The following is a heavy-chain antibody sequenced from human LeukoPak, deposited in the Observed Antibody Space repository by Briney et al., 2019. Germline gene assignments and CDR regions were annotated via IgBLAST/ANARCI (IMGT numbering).Heavy chain of an antibody. CDR3: ARGFDAFDI. CDR1: GYTFTNYY. J-gene: IGHJ3*02. V-gene: IGHV1-46*01. Sequence: ASVKVSCKTSGYTFTNYYMRWVRQAPGEGLEWMGIINPSGGSTSFAQKFQGRVTMTRDTSTSTVYMELSSLRSEDTAVYYCARGFDAFDIWGQGTMVTVSS. CDR2: INPSGGST.